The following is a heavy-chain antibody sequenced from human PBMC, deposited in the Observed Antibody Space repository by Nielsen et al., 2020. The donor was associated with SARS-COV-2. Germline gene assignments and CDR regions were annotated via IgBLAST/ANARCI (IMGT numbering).Heavy chain of an antibody. Sequence: GGSLRLSCAASGFTFDDYTMHWVRQAPGKGLEWVSLISWDGGSTYYADSVKGRFTISRDNSKNSLYLQMNSLRTEETALYYCAKGSGYSSGPDAFDIWGQGTMVTVSS. D-gene: IGHD6-19*01. CDR1: GFTFDDYT. V-gene: IGHV3-43*01. J-gene: IGHJ3*02. CDR3: AKGSGYSSGPDAFDI. CDR2: ISWDGGST.